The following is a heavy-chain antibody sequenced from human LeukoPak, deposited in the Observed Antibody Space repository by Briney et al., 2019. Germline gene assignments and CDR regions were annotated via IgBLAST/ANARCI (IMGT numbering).Heavy chain of an antibody. J-gene: IGHJ6*02. CDR2: ISYDGSNK. V-gene: IGHV3-30*18. Sequence: GGSLRLSCAASGFTFSSYGMHWVRQAPGKGLEWVAVISYDGSNKYYADSVKGRFTISRDNPKNTLYLQMNSLRAEDTAVYYCAKDKGDYFGDYYGMDVWGQGTTVTVSS. CDR3: AKDKGDYFGDYYGMDV. CDR1: GFTFSSYG. D-gene: IGHD2/OR15-2a*01.